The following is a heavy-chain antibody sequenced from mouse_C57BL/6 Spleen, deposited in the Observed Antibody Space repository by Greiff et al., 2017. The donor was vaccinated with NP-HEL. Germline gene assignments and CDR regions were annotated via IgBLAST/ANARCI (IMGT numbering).Heavy chain of an antibody. V-gene: IGHV5-17*01. Sequence: EVQLVESGGGLVKPGGSLKLSCAASGFTFSDYGMHWVRQAPEQGLEWVAYISSGSSTIYYAATVQGRFTISRDNAKNTLFLQMTSLGSEDTAMYYGARRYYGSSYAMDYWGQGTSVTVSS. CDR3: ARRYYGSSYAMDY. J-gene: IGHJ4*01. D-gene: IGHD1-1*01. CDR1: GFTFSDYG. CDR2: ISSGSSTI.